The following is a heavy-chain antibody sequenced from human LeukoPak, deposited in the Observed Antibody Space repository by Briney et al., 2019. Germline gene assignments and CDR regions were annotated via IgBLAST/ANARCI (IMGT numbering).Heavy chain of an antibody. CDR3: ARDAAWYSSSPTYYFDY. CDR1: GYTFIGYY. D-gene: IGHD6-6*01. V-gene: IGHV1-2*02. CDR2: INANSGDT. Sequence: GASVKVSCKASGYTFIGYYMHWVRQAPGQGLEWMGWINANSGDTNYAQNFQGRVTMTRDTSISTAYMELSRLRSDDTAVYYCARDAAWYSSSPTYYFDYWGQGTLVTVSS. J-gene: IGHJ4*02.